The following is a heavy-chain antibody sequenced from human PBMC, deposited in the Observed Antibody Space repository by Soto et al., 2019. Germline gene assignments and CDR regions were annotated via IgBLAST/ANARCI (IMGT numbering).Heavy chain of an antibody. J-gene: IGHJ4*02. V-gene: IGHV4-34*01. D-gene: IGHD4-17*01. Sequence: PSETLSLTCAVYVGSFSGYYWSWSRQPPGKGLEWIGEINHSGSTNYNPSLKSRVTISVDTSKNQFSLKLSSVTAADTAVYYCARVNYGGNSSVDYWGQGTLVTVSS. CDR3: ARVNYGGNSSVDY. CDR1: VGSFSGYY. CDR2: INHSGST.